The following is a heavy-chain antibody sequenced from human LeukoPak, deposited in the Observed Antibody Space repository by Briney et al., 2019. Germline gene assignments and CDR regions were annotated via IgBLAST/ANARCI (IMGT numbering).Heavy chain of an antibody. V-gene: IGHV4-30-2*01. D-gene: IGHD1-26*01. CDR1: GGSISSGGYY. CDR3: AKEISGSHDWYFDL. Sequence: SETLSLTCTVSGGSISSGGYYWSWIRQPPGKGLEWIGYIYHSGSTYYNPSLKSRVTISVDRSKNQFSLKLSSVTAADTAVYYCAKEISGSHDWYFDLWGRGTLVTVSS. J-gene: IGHJ2*01. CDR2: IYHSGST.